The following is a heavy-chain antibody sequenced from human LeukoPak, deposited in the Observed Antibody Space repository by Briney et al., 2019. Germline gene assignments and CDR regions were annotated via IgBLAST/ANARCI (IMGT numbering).Heavy chain of an antibody. V-gene: IGHV4-34*01. D-gene: IGHD3-22*01. J-gene: IGHJ4*02. CDR1: GGSLSGHY. Sequence: SETLSLTCAVYGGSLSGHYWSWIRQPPGKGLEWIGEINHSGSTNYNPSLKSRVTISVDTSKNQFSLKLSSVTAADTAVFYCARREGSGYYWSYYLGQGTLVTVSS. CDR3: ARREGSGYYWSYY. CDR2: INHSGST.